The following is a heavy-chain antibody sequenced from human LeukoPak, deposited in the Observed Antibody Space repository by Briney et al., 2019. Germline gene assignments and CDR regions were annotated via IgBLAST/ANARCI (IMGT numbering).Heavy chain of an antibody. V-gene: IGHV3-33*01. Sequence: PGGSLRLSCAASGFTFSSCGMHWVRQAPGKGLEWVAVIWYDGSNKYYADSVKGRFTISRDNSKNTQYLQMNSLRAEDTAVYYCARGEPYYYDSSGYRGDYWGQGTLVTVSS. D-gene: IGHD3-22*01. CDR1: GFTFSSCG. CDR2: IWYDGSNK. J-gene: IGHJ4*02. CDR3: ARGEPYYYDSSGYRGDY.